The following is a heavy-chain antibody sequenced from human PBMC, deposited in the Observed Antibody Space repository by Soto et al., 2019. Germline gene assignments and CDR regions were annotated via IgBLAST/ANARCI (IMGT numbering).Heavy chain of an antibody. CDR1: GGSISSPSYN. V-gene: IGHV4-39*01. Sequence: QVQLQQSGPGLVKPSETLSLTCTVSGGSISSPSYNWGWVRQPPGKGPEWIGSFFYGGRTHYSPSLESRLSISVDTARSQVSLILTSVTAADTAVYYCATVASTHFDSWGQGALVVVSS. J-gene: IGHJ4*02. CDR3: ATVASTHFDS. CDR2: FFYGGRT. D-gene: IGHD1-1*01.